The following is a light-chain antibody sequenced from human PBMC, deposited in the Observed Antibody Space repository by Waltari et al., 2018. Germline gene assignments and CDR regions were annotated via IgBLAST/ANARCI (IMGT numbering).Light chain of an antibody. CDR3: QQYDDYSPT. J-gene: IGKJ1*01. V-gene: IGKV1-5*03. CDR2: RAS. Sequence: DIQMTQSPSTLSASIGDTVTITCRASQSISGWLAWYQHKPGKAPKLLIYRASTLEGGVSSRFSGSGSGTKFALTISSLQPDDFATYYCQQYDDYSPTFGQGP. CDR1: QSISGW.